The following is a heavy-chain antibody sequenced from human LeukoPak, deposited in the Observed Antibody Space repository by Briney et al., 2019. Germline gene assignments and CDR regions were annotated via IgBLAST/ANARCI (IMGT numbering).Heavy chain of an antibody. Sequence: PGGSLRLSCAASGSTFSGSAMSWVRQAPGEGLEWVSLISYSGANSYYTDSVRGRFTISRDNSKDTLFLQMNSLRAEDTAIYYCARDMQLSTWGPGTMVTVSS. J-gene: IGHJ3*01. CDR2: ISYSGANS. CDR3: ARDMQLST. D-gene: IGHD3-16*02. CDR1: GSTFSGSA. V-gene: IGHV3-23*01.